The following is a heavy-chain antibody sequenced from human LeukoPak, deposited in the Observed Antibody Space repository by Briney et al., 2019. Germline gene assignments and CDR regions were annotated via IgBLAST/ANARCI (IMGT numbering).Heavy chain of an antibody. J-gene: IGHJ4*02. V-gene: IGHV4-59*01. Sequence: SETLSLTCTVPGGSISSYYWSWIRHPPGKGLEWIGYIYYSGSTNYNPSLKSRVTISVDTSKNQFSLKLSSVTAADTAVYYCARWTWGNFDYWGQGTLVTVSS. CDR2: IYYSGST. CDR3: ARWTWGNFDY. CDR1: GGSISSYY. D-gene: IGHD3-16*01.